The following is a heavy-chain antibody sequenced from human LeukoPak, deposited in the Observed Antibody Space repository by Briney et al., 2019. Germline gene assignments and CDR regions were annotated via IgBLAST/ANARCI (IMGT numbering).Heavy chain of an antibody. Sequence: SETLSLTCTVSGGSLSNYYWSWVRQPPGKGLEWIGYISYSRSTNYNPSLESRVSVSMASSRAQFSLQVNFVTAADTAVYFCARHLSDRTTVAGEFDYWGQGILVSVSS. V-gene: IGHV4-59*08. D-gene: IGHD6-19*01. J-gene: IGHJ4*02. CDR3: ARHLSDRTTVAGEFDY. CDR1: GGSLSNYY. CDR2: ISYSRST.